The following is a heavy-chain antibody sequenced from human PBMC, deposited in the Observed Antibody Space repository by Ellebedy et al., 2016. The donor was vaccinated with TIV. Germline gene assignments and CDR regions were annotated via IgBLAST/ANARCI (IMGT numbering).Heavy chain of an antibody. CDR3: ARDALGGGVYMIVVEKGLDY. Sequence: GESLKISCAASGFTFSSYSMNWVRQAPGKGLEWVSSISSSSSYIYYADSVKGRFTISRDNAKNSLYLQMNSLRAKDTAVYYCARDALGGGVYMIVVEKGLDYWGQGTLVTVSS. V-gene: IGHV3-21*01. D-gene: IGHD3-22*01. CDR2: ISSSSSYI. CDR1: GFTFSSYS. J-gene: IGHJ4*02.